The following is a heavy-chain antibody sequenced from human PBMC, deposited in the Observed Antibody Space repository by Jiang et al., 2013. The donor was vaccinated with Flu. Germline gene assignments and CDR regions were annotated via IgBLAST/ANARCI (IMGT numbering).Heavy chain of an antibody. Sequence: GLVKPSETLSLTCTVSGGSISSYYWSWIRQPPGKGLEWIGYIYYSGSTNYNPSLKSRVTISVDTSKNQFSLKLSSVTAADTAVYYCARVKFDWLNGMDVWGQGTTVTVSS. D-gene: IGHD3-9*01. CDR1: GGSISSYY. CDR2: IYYSGST. CDR3: ARVKFDWLNGMDV. V-gene: IGHV4-59*01. J-gene: IGHJ6*02.